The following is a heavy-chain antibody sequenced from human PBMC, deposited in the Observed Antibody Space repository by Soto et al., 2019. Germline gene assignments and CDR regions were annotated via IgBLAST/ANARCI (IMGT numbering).Heavy chain of an antibody. V-gene: IGHV4-34*01. Sequence: SATLSITCAVYGGSFSGYYWSWIRQPPGKGLEWIGEINHSGSTNYNPSLKSRVTISVDTSKNQFSLKLSSVTAADTAVYYCARGEGGATVTGTYYYYYYGMDVWGQGTTVTVSS. CDR2: INHSGST. J-gene: IGHJ6*02. CDR3: ARGEGGATVTGTYYYYYYGMDV. CDR1: GGSFSGYY. D-gene: IGHD4-4*01.